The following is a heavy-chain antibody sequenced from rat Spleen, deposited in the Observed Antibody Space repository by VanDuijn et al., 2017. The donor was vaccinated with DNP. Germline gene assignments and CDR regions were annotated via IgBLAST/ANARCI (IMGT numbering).Heavy chain of an antibody. D-gene: IGHD1-11*01. CDR2: ILHDGSRT. CDR3: AKPASYGGYWFAY. Sequence: EVQLVESGGGLVEPGRSLKLSCVASGFSFRNYYMAWVRQTPKKGLEWVATILHDGSRTYFRDSVKGRFTISRDNAKSTLYLQMDSLRSEDTATYYCAKPASYGGYWFAYWGQGTLVTVSS. V-gene: IGHV5S10*01. J-gene: IGHJ3*01. CDR1: GFSFRNYY.